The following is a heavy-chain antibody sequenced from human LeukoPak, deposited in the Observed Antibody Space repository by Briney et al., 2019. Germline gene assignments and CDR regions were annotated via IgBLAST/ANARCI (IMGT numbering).Heavy chain of an antibody. D-gene: IGHD1-26*01. V-gene: IGHV3-48*04. CDR3: TRGGSPPEALGDVFDI. CDR2: ISSSSTTI. J-gene: IGHJ3*02. Sequence: GGSLRLSCAASGFTFSSYTMNWVRQAPGKGLEWVSYISSSSTTIYYADSVEGRFTISRDNAKNTVFLQMNSLRAEDTAVYYCTRGGSPPEALGDVFDIWGQGTMVTVSS. CDR1: GFTFSSYT.